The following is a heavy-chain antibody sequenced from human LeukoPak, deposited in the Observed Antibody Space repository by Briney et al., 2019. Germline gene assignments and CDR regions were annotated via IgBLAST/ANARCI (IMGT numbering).Heavy chain of an antibody. CDR1: GGTFSSYA. J-gene: IGHJ5*02. V-gene: IGHV1-69*13. CDR2: IIPIFGTA. CDR3: ARVWGAAVAGTGGWFDP. D-gene: IGHD6-19*01. Sequence: GASVKVSCKASGGTFSSYAISWVRQAPGQGLEWMGGIIPIFGTANYAQKFQGRVTITSDESTSTAYMELSSLRSEDTAVYYCARVWGAAVAGTGGWFDPWGQGTLVTVSS.